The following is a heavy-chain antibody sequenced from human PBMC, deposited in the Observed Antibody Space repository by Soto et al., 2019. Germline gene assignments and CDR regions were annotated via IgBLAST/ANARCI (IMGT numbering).Heavy chain of an antibody. CDR2: IYYSQST. CDR3: ARGIGWYYH. V-gene: IGHV4-59*01. Sequence: QVQLQESGPGLVKPSETLTLTCTVSGGSISSYYWSWIRQPPGKGLEWIGYIYYSQSTNYNPSLKSRVTISVDTSKNQFSLKLSSVTAADTAVYYCARGIGWYYHWGQGTPVTVSS. J-gene: IGHJ5*02. CDR1: GGSISSYY. D-gene: IGHD3-3*02.